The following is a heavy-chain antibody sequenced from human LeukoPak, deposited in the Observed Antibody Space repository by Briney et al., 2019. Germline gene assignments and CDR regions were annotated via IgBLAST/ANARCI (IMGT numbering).Heavy chain of an antibody. V-gene: IGHV1-18*01. CDR2: ISAYNGNT. CDR1: GYTFTSYG. CDR3: ARDSPYYYDSSGPGAFDI. J-gene: IGHJ3*02. Sequence: VASVKVSCEASGYTFTSYGISWVRQAPGQGLEWMGWISAYNGNTNYAQKLQGRVTMTTDTSTSTAYMELRSLRSDDTAVYYCARDSPYYYDSSGPGAFDIWGQGTMVTVSS. D-gene: IGHD3-22*01.